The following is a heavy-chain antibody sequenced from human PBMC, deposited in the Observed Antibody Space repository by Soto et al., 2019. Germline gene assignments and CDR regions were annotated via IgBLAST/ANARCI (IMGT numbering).Heavy chain of an antibody. J-gene: IGHJ6*02. CDR2: IDPSDSYT. D-gene: IGHD6-19*01. CDR3: TTKHGWYSYYYGMDV. CDR1: GYSFTIYW. V-gene: IGHV5-10-1*01. Sequence: PGESLKISCNGSGYSFTIYWISWVLQMPGKGLEWMGRIDPSDSYTNYSPSFQGHVTISADKSISTAYLQWSSLKTEDTVVYYCTTKHGWYSYYYGMDVWGQGTTVTVSS.